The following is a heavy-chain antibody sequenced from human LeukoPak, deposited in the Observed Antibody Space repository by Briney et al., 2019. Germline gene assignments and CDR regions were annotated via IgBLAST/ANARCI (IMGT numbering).Heavy chain of an antibody. D-gene: IGHD3-3*01. J-gene: IGHJ3*02. CDR1: GYTXXSYD. V-gene: IGHV1-8*01. CDR2: MNPNSGNT. CDR3: ARGGFWDAFDI. Sequence: GYTXXSYDXXXVXXXXGXXLXXMGWMNPNSGNTGYAQKFQGRVTMTRNTAISTAYMELSSLRSGDTAVYYCARGGFWDAFDIWGQGTMVTVSS.